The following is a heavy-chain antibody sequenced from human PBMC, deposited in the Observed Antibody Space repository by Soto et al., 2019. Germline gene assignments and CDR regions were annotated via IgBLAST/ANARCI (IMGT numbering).Heavy chain of an antibody. Sequence: ASVKVSCKASGYTFTSYGISWVRQAPGQGLEWMGGIIPIFGTANYAQKLQGRVTMTTDTSTSTAYMELRSLRSDDTAVYYCARGLAVAGPGRYFDYWGQGTLVTVSS. CDR1: GYTFTSYG. CDR2: IIPIFGTA. CDR3: ARGLAVAGPGRYFDY. V-gene: IGHV1-18*01. D-gene: IGHD6-19*01. J-gene: IGHJ4*02.